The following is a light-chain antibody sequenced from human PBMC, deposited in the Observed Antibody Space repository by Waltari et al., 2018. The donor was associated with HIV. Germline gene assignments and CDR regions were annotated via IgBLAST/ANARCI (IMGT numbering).Light chain of an antibody. Sequence: QSALTQPASVSGSPGQSLTISCTGTDTDNYDVSWYQHLPVAAPTVIIFEVVNRPSGVSNRFSGSRSGNTASLTSSGLLAEDEADYFCTSYISSAIPVFGGGTKVTVL. CDR3: TSYISSAIPV. V-gene: IGLV2-14*01. J-gene: IGLJ2*01. CDR1: DTDNYD. CDR2: EVV.